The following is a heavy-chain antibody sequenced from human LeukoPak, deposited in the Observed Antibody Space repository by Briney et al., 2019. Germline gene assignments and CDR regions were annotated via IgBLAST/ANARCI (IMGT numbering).Heavy chain of an antibody. V-gene: IGHV1-2*06. Sequence: GASVKVSCKASGFTFTGHYMHWVRQAPGQGLEWMGRINPNSGGTNYAQKFQGRVTMTRDTSISTAYMELSRLRSDDTAVYYCASGGNSGYDNIFDYWGQGTLVTVSS. CDR1: GFTFTGHY. CDR3: ASGGNSGYDNIFDY. J-gene: IGHJ4*02. CDR2: INPNSGGT. D-gene: IGHD5-12*01.